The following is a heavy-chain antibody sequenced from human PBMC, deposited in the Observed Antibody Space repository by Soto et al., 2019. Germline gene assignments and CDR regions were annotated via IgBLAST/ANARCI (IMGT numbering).Heavy chain of an antibody. CDR3: ARELATIETYYYYYGIDV. CDR1: GYTFTSYY. CDR2: INPSGGST. V-gene: IGHV1-46*01. J-gene: IGHJ6*02. D-gene: IGHD5-12*01. Sequence: GASVKVSCKASGYTFTSYYMHWVRQAPGQGLEWMGIINPSGGSTSYAQRFQGRVTMTRDTSTSTVYMELSSLTSEDTAVYYCARELATIETYYYYYGIDVWGQGTTVTVSS.